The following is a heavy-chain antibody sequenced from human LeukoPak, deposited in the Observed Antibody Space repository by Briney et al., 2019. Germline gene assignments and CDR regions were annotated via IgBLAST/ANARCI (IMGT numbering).Heavy chain of an antibody. CDR3: ARGDYGDYFDY. J-gene: IGHJ4*02. CDR2: ISYDGSNK. D-gene: IGHD4-17*01. Sequence: GRSLRLSCAASGFTFSSYAMHWVRQAPGKGLEWVAVISYDGSNKYYADSVKGRFTISRDSSKNTLYLQMNSLRAEDTAVYYCARGDYGDYFDYWGQGTLVTVSS. CDR1: GFTFSSYA. V-gene: IGHV3-30-3*01.